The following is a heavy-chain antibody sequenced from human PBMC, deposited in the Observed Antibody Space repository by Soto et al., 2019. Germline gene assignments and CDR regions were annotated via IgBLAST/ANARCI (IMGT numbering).Heavy chain of an antibody. CDR1: GHTLTELS. D-gene: IGHD1-1*01. V-gene: IGHV1-24*01. Sequence: QVQLLQSGAEVKKPGASVKVSCKVSGHTLTELSMHWVRQAPGRGLEWMGGFDPEDGETIFAQKFQGRVTMTEDTSTDSTYMKLTSLRSEDTAVYYCAAGGTRWLHSPFDYWGQGTLVTISS. CDR3: AAGGTRWLHSPFDY. J-gene: IGHJ4*02. CDR2: FDPEDGET.